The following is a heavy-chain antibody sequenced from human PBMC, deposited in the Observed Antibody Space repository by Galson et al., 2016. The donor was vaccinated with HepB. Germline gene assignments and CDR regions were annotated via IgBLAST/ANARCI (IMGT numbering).Heavy chain of an antibody. J-gene: IGHJ5*01. Sequence: SLRLSCAASGFTFSKYGMHWVRQGPGQGLEWVAVIWYDGRIMYYADSVKGRFTISRDNFKNTLFLQMNSLKVEDTAVYFCVREGSYSYGFDSWGQGTRVTVSS. CDR3: VREGSYSYGFDS. CDR2: IWYDGRIM. CDR1: GFTFSKYG. V-gene: IGHV3-33*01. D-gene: IGHD5-18*01.